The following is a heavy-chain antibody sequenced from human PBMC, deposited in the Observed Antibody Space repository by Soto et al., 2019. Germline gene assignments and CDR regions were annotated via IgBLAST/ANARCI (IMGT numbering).Heavy chain of an antibody. Sequence: EVQLLESGGGLAQPGGSLRLSCAASGFTFSSYAMSWVRQAPGKGLEWVSAISGSGGSTYYADSVKGRFTISRDNSKNTLYLQMHSLRAEDTAVYYCAKSAILTGLSCYWGQGTLVTVSS. D-gene: IGHD3-9*01. V-gene: IGHV3-23*01. CDR2: ISGSGGST. CDR1: GFTFSSYA. CDR3: AKSAILTGLSCY. J-gene: IGHJ4*02.